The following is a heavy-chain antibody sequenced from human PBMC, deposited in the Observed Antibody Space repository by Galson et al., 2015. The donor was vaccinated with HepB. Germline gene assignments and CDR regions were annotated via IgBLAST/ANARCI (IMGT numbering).Heavy chain of an antibody. D-gene: IGHD3-3*01. CDR2: IKSKTDGGTT. Sequence: SLRLSCAASGFTFSNAWMSWVRQAPGKGLEWVGRIKSKTDGGTTDYAAPVKGRFTISRDDSKNTLYLQMNSLKTEDTAVYYCTTLSQTIYYDFWGGDYYYGMDVWGQGTTVTVSS. J-gene: IGHJ6*02. CDR3: TTLSQTIYYDFWGGDYYYGMDV. CDR1: GFTFSNAW. V-gene: IGHV3-15*01.